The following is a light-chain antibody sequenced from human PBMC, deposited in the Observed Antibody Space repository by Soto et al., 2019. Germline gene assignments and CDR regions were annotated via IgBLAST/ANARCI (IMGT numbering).Light chain of an antibody. Sequence: QSALTQPASVSGSPGQSITISCTGSSTEVWSHNLVSWYQHHPGKAPKLMVYEANKRPSGLSDRFSGSKSGNTASLTISGLQAEDEADYYCGSCAPNRGLVFGGGTKLTVL. CDR3: GSCAPNRGLV. J-gene: IGLJ2*01. CDR2: EAN. V-gene: IGLV2-23*01. CDR1: STEVWSHNL.